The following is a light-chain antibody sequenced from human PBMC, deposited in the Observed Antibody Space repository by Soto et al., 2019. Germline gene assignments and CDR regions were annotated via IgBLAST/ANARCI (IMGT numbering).Light chain of an antibody. V-gene: IGKV2-29*01. CDR1: QSLLHITGETF. Sequence: DIVMTQTPLSLSVAPGHPASISCKSSQSLLHITGETFLFWYQQQPGQVPRLLIYGASTTASGIPARFSASGSGTEFTLTISSLQSEDFAVYYCLHYNDWPRWTFGQGTKVDIK. J-gene: IGKJ1*01. CDR2: GAS. CDR3: LHYNDWPRWT.